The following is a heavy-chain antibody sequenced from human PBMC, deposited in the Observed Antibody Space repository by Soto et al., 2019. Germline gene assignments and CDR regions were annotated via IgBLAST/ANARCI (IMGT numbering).Heavy chain of an antibody. CDR2: ISGSAGSSGP. CDR1: GFTSSTYT. J-gene: IGHJ4*02. V-gene: IGHV3-23*01. CDR3: AKARCSTANCYVPEY. Sequence: DVQLLESGGGLVQPGGSLRLPCVASGFTSSTYTMSWVRQAPGKGLEWVSVISGSAGSSGPSYADSVQGRFSISRDNARNTLYLQMNSLRGEDTAMYYCAKARCSTANCYVPEYWGQGTRVTVSS. D-gene: IGHD2-2*01.